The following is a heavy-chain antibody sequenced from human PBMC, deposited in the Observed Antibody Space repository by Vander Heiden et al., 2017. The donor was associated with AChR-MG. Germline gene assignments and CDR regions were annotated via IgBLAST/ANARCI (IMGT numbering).Heavy chain of an antibody. CDR1: GFPFSNYG. J-gene: IGHJ6*02. CDR2: ISYDGSNK. V-gene: IGHV3-30*03. D-gene: IGHD2-21*02. Sequence: QVQLVESGGGVVQPGRSLRLSCAASGFPFSNYGMHWVRQAPGKGLEWVAVISYDGSNKYYVDSVKGRFTVSRDNSKNTLYLQMNSLRAEDTAVYYCGRGDWRTDYYYGMDVWGQGTTVTVSS. CDR3: GRGDWRTDYYYGMDV.